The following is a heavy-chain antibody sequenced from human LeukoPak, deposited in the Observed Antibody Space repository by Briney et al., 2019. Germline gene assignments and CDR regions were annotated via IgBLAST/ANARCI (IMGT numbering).Heavy chain of an antibody. J-gene: IGHJ4*02. D-gene: IGHD1-14*01. CDR3: ARAPEKNY. CDR2: INHSGST. CDR1: GGSFSGYY. Sequence: SETLSLTCAVYGGSFSGYYWSWIRQPPGKGLEWIGEINHSGSTNYNPSLKSRVTISVDTSKNQFSLKLSSVTAADTAVYYCARAPEKNYWGQGTLVTVSS. V-gene: IGHV4-34*01.